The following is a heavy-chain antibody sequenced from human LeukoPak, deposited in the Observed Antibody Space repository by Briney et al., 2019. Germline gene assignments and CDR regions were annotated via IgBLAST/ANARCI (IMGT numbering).Heavy chain of an antibody. V-gene: IGHV1-69*05. D-gene: IGHD2-21*02. CDR1: GGTFSSYA. CDR2: IIPIFGTA. Sequence: GASVKVSCKASGGTFSSYAISWVRQAPGQGLEWMGRIIPIFGTANYAQKFQGRVTITTDESTSTAYMELSSLRSEDTAVYYCARDPREYCGGDCYVPWGQGTLVTVSS. J-gene: IGHJ5*02. CDR3: ARDPREYCGGDCYVP.